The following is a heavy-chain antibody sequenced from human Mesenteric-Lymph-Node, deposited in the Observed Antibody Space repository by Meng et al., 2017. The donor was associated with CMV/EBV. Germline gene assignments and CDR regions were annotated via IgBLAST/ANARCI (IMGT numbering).Heavy chain of an antibody. J-gene: IGHJ5*02. D-gene: IGHD1-20*01. V-gene: IGHV3-30*04. CDR1: GFTFSSYA. CDR2: ISYDGSNK. Sequence: QVELVESVGGVVRPGRSLRLSCAASGFTFSSYAMNWVRQAPGKGLEWVAVISYDGSNKYYADSVKGRFTISRDNSKNTLYLQMNSLRAEDTAVYYCARVKWGITGTTWGQGTLVTVSS. CDR3: ARVKWGITGTT.